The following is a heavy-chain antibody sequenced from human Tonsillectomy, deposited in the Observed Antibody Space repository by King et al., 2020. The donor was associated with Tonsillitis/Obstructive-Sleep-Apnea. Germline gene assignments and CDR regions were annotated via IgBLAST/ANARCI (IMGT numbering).Heavy chain of an antibody. J-gene: IGHJ6*03. Sequence: VQLVESGGGLVKPGGSLRLSCAASGFSFSAYAMTWVRRAPGKGLEWVSSISGDGGYIYYADSVRGRFTISRDNAKNSLYLQMDSLRAVDTAVYYCARPSYGSGVYYYFYMDVWGKGTTVAVS. CDR3: ARPSYGSGVYYYFYMDV. CDR2: ISGDGGYI. CDR1: GFSFSAYA. D-gene: IGHD3-10*01. V-gene: IGHV3-21*01.